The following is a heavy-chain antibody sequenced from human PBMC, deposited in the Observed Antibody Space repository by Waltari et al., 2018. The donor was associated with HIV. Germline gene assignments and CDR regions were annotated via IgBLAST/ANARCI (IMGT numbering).Heavy chain of an antibody. CDR1: GFTFDNYA. CDR3: AKDGQFAAP. CDR2: ISWNSGSI. J-gene: IGHJ5*02. V-gene: IGHV3-9*01. Sequence: EVQLVESGGGLVQPGRSLRLSCAASGFTFDNYAMHWVRQAPGKGLEWFSGISWNSGSIGYADSVKGRFTISRDNAKNSLYLQMNSLRAEDTALYYCAKDGQFAAPWGQGTLVTVSS.